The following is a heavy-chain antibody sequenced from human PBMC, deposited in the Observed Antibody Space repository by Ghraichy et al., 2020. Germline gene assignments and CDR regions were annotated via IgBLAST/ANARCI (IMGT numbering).Heavy chain of an antibody. CDR2: IYSGGGT. CDR1: GVTVSDNY. CDR3: ARDGPGGGI. Sequence: ETLSLTCVASGVTVSDNYMLWFRQAPGKGLEWVSLIYSGGGTDYADSVRGRFTISRDKSKNTLYLQMHSLRAEDTAVYYCARDGPGGGIRGQGTLVTVSS. D-gene: IGHD2-8*02. J-gene: IGHJ4*02. V-gene: IGHV3-53*01.